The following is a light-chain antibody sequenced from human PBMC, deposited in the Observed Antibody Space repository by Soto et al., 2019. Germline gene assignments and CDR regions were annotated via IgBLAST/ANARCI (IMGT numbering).Light chain of an antibody. J-gene: IGKJ1*01. V-gene: IGKV3-15*01. CDR2: GAS. Sequence: EIVMTQSPATLSVSPGERATLSCRASQSVSNNLAWYQKKPGQAPRILIYGASTRATGIPARFSGSGSGTEFTLTISSLQSEDFAFYYWQHYNNWWTFGQGTRVDIK. CDR3: QHYNNWWT. CDR1: QSVSNN.